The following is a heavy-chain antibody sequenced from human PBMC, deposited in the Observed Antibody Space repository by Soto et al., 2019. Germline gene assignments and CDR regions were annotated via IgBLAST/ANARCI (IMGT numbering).Heavy chain of an antibody. CDR2: IIPILGIA. J-gene: IGHJ3*02. D-gene: IGHD6-6*01. Sequence: QVQLVQSGAEVKKPGSSVKVSCKASGGTFSSYTISWVRQAPGQGLEWMGRIIPILGIANYAQKFQGRVTITADKSTSTAYMELSSLRSEDTAVYYCARDTGIAARRPTDASDIWGQGTMVTVSS. CDR3: ARDTGIAARRPTDASDI. CDR1: GGTFSSYT. V-gene: IGHV1-69*08.